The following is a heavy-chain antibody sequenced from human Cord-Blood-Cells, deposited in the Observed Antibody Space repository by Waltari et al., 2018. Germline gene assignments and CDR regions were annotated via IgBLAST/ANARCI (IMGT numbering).Heavy chain of an antibody. CDR2: IYYSGRT. J-gene: IGHJ6*03. V-gene: IGHV4-39*07. D-gene: IGHD5-12*01. Sequence: QLQLQESGPGLVKPSETLSLTCTVSGGSISSSSYYWGWLRQPPGKGLEWIGSIYYSGRTYYNPSLKSRVTISVDTSKNQFSLKLGSVTAADTAVYYCARRRRDGYSYYYYYMDVWGKGTTVTVSS. CDR3: ARRRRDGYSYYYYYMDV. CDR1: GGSISSSSYY.